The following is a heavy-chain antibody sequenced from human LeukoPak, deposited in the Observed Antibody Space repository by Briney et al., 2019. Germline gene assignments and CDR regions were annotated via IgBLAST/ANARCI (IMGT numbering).Heavy chain of an antibody. Sequence: TSETLSLTCTVSGGSISSYYWSWIRQPAGKGLEWIGRIYTSGSTNYNPSLKSRVTISVDTSKNQFSLKLSSVTAADTAVYYCASAVLGSIRGWYFDYWGQGTLVTVSS. CDR2: IYTSGST. CDR1: GGSISSYY. D-gene: IGHD2-2*01. J-gene: IGHJ4*02. V-gene: IGHV4-4*07. CDR3: ASAVLGSIRGWYFDY.